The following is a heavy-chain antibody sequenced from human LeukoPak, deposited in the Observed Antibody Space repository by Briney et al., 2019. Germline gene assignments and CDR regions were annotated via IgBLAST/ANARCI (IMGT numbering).Heavy chain of an antibody. Sequence: SETLSLTCTVSGGSFSIYYWSWIRQPAGKGLEWIGRIYTSGNTYYNPSLKSRVTMSVDTSKNQFSLNLSSVTAADTAVYYCARRSPYSTGWSSYFDYWGQGALVTVSS. V-gene: IGHV4-4*07. CDR2: IYTSGNT. J-gene: IGHJ4*02. CDR3: ARRSPYSTGWSSYFDY. D-gene: IGHD6-19*01. CDR1: GGSFSIYY.